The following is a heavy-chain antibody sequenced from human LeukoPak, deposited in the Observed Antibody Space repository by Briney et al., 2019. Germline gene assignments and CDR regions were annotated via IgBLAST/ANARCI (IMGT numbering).Heavy chain of an antibody. CDR2: ISGSGGST. J-gene: IGHJ6*02. D-gene: IGHD3-22*01. Sequence: GGSLRLSCAASGFTFSSYAMSWVRQAPGKGLEWVSAISGSGGSTYYADSVKGRFTISRDNSKNTLYLQMSSLRAEDTALYYCAKTNYYDSSIYYVYYFYSMDVWGQGTTVTVSS. CDR1: GFTFSSYA. CDR3: AKTNYYDSSIYYVYYFYSMDV. V-gene: IGHV3-23*01.